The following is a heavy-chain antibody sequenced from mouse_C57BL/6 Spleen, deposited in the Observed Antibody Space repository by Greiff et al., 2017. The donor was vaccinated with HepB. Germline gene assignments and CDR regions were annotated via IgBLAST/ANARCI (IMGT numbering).Heavy chain of an antibody. D-gene: IGHD1-1*01. CDR2: IWSDGST. J-gene: IGHJ4*01. V-gene: IGHV2-6-1*01. Sequence: QVQLKESGPGLVAPSQRLSITCTVSGFSLTSYGVHWVRQPPGKGLEWLVVIWSDGSTTYNSALKSRLSISKDNSKSQVFLKMNSLQTEDTAMYYCARQGYYGSSYRYAMDYWGQGTSVTVSS. CDR3: ARQGYYGSSYRYAMDY. CDR1: GFSLTSYG.